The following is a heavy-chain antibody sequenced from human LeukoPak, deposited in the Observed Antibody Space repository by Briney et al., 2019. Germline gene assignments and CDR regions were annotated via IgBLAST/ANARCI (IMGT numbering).Heavy chain of an antibody. CDR1: GFTFTSSA. Sequence: ASVTVSCKASGFTFTSSAVQWVRQARGQRLEWIGWIVVGSGNTNYAQKFQERVTITRDMSASTAYMELSSLRSEDTAVYYCAAARVVTDPFDIWGQGTMVTVSS. CDR2: IVVGSGNT. J-gene: IGHJ3*02. V-gene: IGHV1-58*01. D-gene: IGHD4-23*01. CDR3: AAARVVTDPFDI.